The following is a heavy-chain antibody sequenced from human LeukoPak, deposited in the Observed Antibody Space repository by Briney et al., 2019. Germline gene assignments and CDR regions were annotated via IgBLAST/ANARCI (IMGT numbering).Heavy chain of an antibody. J-gene: IGHJ4*02. CDR3: AKDSLYYYDSSGYYPPGGYFDY. V-gene: IGHV3-9*01. Sequence: PGGSLRLSCAASGFTIDDYAMHWVRQAPGKGLEWVSGISWNSGSIGYADSVKGRFTISRDNAKNSLYLQMNSLRAEDTALYYCAKDSLYYYDSSGYYPPGGYFDYWGQGTLVTVSS. CDR2: ISWNSGSI. CDR1: GFTIDDYA. D-gene: IGHD3-22*01.